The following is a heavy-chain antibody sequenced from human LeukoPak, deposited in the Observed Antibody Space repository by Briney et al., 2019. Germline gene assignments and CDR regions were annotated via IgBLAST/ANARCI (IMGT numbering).Heavy chain of an antibody. V-gene: IGHV4-4*02. CDR2: IYHSGST. J-gene: IGHJ5*02. D-gene: IGHD2-21*02. Sequence: SETLSLTCAVSGGSISSSNWWSWVRQPPGKGLEWIGEIYHSGSTNYNPSLKSRVTISVDKSKNQFSLKLSSVTAADTAVYYCAGDQVVTATPTRVNWFDPWGQGTLVTVSS. CDR3: AGDQVVTATPTRVNWFDP. CDR1: GGSISSSNW.